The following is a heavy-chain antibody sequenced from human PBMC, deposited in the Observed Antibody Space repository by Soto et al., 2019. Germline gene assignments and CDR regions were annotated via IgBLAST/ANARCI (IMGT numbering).Heavy chain of an antibody. CDR3: AKWMEGSSDHFAY. CDR1: GFTFSSYA. CDR2: ISGGGGAT. Sequence: GGSLRLSCTGSGFTFSSYAMSWVRQAPGRGLEWVSAISGGGGATYYADSVKGRFTISRDNSQNTVYLQMNGLRAEDTALYYCAKWMEGSSDHFAYWGQGTMVTVS. V-gene: IGHV3-23*01. J-gene: IGHJ4*02. D-gene: IGHD6-6*01.